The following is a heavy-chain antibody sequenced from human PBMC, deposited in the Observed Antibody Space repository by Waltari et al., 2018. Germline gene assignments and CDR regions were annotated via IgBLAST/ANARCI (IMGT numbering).Heavy chain of an antibody. J-gene: IGHJ4*02. V-gene: IGHV3-7*01. CDR2: IKDDGSDE. D-gene: IGHD2-21*01. CDR3: ARVGTLWTFSH. Sequence: EVQLVESGGALVQPGGSLRLSCAGAGFAFGTHGMGWVRQAPGKGLEWVAKIKDDGSDEYYVDSVRGRFTISRDNAKNSLSLQMNSLRVEDTAVYYCARVGTLWTFSHWGQGTLVTVSS. CDR1: GFAFGTHG.